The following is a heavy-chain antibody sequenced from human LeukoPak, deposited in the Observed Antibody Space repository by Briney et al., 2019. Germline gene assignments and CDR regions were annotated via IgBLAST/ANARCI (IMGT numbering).Heavy chain of an antibody. CDR3: AKGSSPLGHFDC. D-gene: IGHD6-13*01. CDR2: INDRGVDT. Sequence: GGSLRLSCAASGFTFSNYAMSWVRQAPGKGLEWVSGINDRGVDTYYTDSVKGRFTISRGNSKITLFLQMNSLTAEDTAVYYCAKGSSPLGHFDCWGQGTLVTVSS. V-gene: IGHV3-23*01. J-gene: IGHJ4*02. CDR1: GFTFSNYA.